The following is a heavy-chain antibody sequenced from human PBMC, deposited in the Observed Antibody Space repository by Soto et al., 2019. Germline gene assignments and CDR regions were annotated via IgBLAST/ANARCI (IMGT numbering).Heavy chain of an antibody. D-gene: IGHD3-10*01. CDR3: ARDHGPFTYYYGSGSYSGIDY. CDR2: ISYDGSNK. Sequence: GGSLRLSCAASGFTFSSYAMHWVRQAPGKGLEWVAVISYDGSNKYYADSVKGRFTISRDNSKNTLYLQMNSLRAEDTAVYYCARDHGPFTYYYGSGSYSGIDYWGQGTLVP. J-gene: IGHJ4*02. CDR1: GFTFSSYA. V-gene: IGHV3-30-3*01.